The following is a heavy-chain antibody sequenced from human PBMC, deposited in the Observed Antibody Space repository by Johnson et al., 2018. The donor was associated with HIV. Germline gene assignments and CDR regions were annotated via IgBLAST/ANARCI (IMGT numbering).Heavy chain of an antibody. J-gene: IGHJ3*02. V-gene: IGHV3-30*04. D-gene: IGHD3-16*01. CDR3: VGGWDAFDI. CDR1: GFTFSSYA. Sequence: QVQLVESGGGVVQPGRSLRLSCAASGFTFSSYAMHWVRQAPGKGLEWVAVISYDGSNKYYADSVKGRFTISRDNSKNTRYLQMNSLRAEDTAVYYCVGGWDAFDIWGQGTMVTVSS. CDR2: ISYDGSNK.